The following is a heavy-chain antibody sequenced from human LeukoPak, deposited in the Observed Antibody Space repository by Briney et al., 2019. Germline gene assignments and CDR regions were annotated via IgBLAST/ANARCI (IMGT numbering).Heavy chain of an antibody. Sequence: PGGSLRLSCATSGFTFSNYAMNWVRQAPGKGLEWVSYISSSGSTIYYADSVKGRFTISRDNAKNSLYLQMNSLRAEDTAVYYCARDQRKLGFDYWGQGTMVTVSS. CDR2: ISSSGSTI. D-gene: IGHD7-27*01. CDR1: GFTFSNYA. CDR3: ARDQRKLGFDY. J-gene: IGHJ4*02. V-gene: IGHV3-48*03.